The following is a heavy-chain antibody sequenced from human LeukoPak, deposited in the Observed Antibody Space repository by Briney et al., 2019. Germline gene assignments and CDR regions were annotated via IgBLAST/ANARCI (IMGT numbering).Heavy chain of an antibody. D-gene: IGHD6-19*01. CDR3: ARWYSSGWAFDY. J-gene: IGHJ4*02. CDR1: GGTISSYY. Sequence: KPSETLSLTCTVSGGTISSYYWNWIRQPPGKGLEWIGYIHSSGSTKYNPSLKSRVTISVDTSKNQFSLKLSSVTAADTAVYYCARWYSSGWAFDYWGQGTLVTVPP. CDR2: IHSSGST. V-gene: IGHV4-59*08.